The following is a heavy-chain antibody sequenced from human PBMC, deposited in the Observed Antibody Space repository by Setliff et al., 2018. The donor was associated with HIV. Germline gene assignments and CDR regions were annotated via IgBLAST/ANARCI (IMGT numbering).Heavy chain of an antibody. Sequence: KSSETMSLTCIVSGGSISSSSYYWGWIRQPPGKGLEWIGTVYYSGSTYYNPSLNSRVTISVDTSRNQFSLKVSSVTAADTAVYYCARLGVYGDYFDYWGQGTLVTVSS. D-gene: IGHD4-17*01. CDR2: VYYSGST. J-gene: IGHJ4*02. CDR1: GGSISSSSYY. CDR3: ARLGVYGDYFDY. V-gene: IGHV4-39*01.